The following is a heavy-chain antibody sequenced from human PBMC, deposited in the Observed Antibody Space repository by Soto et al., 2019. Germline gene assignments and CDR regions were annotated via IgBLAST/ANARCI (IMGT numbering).Heavy chain of an antibody. J-gene: IGHJ5*02. Sequence: ASVKVSCKASGYTFTGYYMHWVRQAPGQGLEWMGWINPNSGGTNYAQKFQGRVTMTRDTPISTAYMELSRLRSDDTAVYYCARDRRRIAAAGTGHWFDPWGQGTLVTVSS. CDR2: INPNSGGT. D-gene: IGHD6-13*01. CDR1: GYTFTGYY. CDR3: ARDRRRIAAAGTGHWFDP. V-gene: IGHV1-2*02.